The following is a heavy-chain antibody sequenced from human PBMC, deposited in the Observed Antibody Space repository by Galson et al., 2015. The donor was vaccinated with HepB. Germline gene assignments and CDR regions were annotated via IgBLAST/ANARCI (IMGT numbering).Heavy chain of an antibody. J-gene: IGHJ4*02. Sequence: SVKVSCKASGVAFSNYPVSWVRQAPGQGLEWMGRIVPVLNVPSIAQKFQGRVTITAGTSTSTVYMELTSLTSEDTAMYYCATMGRGRYGSGTVPDFWGQGTLVSVSS. V-gene: IGHV1-69*02. D-gene: IGHD3-10*01. CDR1: GVAFSNYP. CDR3: ATMGRGRYGSGTVPDF. CDR2: IVPVLNVP.